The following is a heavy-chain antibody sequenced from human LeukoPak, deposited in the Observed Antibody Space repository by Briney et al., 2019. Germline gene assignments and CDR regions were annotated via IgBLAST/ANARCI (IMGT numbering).Heavy chain of an antibody. V-gene: IGHV4-34*01. CDR1: GGSFSGYY. J-gene: IGHJ6*02. Sequence: SETLSLTCAVYGGSFSGYYWSWIRQPPGKGLEWIEEINHSGSTNYNPSLKSRVTISVDTSKNQFSLKLSSVTAADTAVYYCARNGFYYYYYYGTDVWGQGTTVTVSS. CDR2: INHSGST. D-gene: IGHD2-8*01. CDR3: ARNGFYYYYYYGTDV.